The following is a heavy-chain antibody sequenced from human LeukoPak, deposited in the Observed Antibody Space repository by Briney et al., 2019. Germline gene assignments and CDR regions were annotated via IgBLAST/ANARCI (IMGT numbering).Heavy chain of an antibody. Sequence: GGSLRLSCAASGFTFSSYSMNWVRQAPGKGLEWVSSISSSSSYIYYADSVKGRFTISRDNAKNSLYLQMNSLRAEDTAVYYCARDTVRGVIASMDVWGKGTTVTVSS. J-gene: IGHJ6*04. CDR1: GFTFSSYS. CDR2: ISSSSSYI. CDR3: ARDTVRGVIASMDV. D-gene: IGHD3-10*01. V-gene: IGHV3-21*01.